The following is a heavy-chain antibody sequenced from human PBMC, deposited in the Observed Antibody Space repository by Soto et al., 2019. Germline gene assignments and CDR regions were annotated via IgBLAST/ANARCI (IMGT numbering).Heavy chain of an antibody. CDR1: GFSLSSSGVG. V-gene: IGHV2-5*02. CDR2: IYWDDDK. Sequence: QITLKESGPPLVKPTQTLTLTCTFSGFSLSSSGVGVGWIRQPPGKALEWLPFIYWDDDKRYSPSLKSRLTITKDTSKNQVVLPLTNMDPLDTATYYCARLGVGGITYYFDSWGQGTLLTVSS. D-gene: IGHD3-10*01. CDR3: ARLGVGGITYYFDS. J-gene: IGHJ4*02.